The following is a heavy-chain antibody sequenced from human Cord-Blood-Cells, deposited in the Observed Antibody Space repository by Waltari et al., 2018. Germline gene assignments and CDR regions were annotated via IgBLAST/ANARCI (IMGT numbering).Heavy chain of an antibody. D-gene: IGHD6-6*01. V-gene: IGHV4-39*01. CDR3: ARHFLLGEYSSSSEYFQH. CDR1: GGSISSISYY. CDR2: IYYSGST. Sequence: QLQLQESGPGLVKPSETLSLTCTVSGGSISSISYYWGWIRQPPGKGLEWIGNIYYSGSTYYNPSLKSRVTISVDTSKNQFSLKLSSVTAADTAVYYCARHFLLGEYSSSSEYFQHWGQGTLVTVSS. J-gene: IGHJ1*01.